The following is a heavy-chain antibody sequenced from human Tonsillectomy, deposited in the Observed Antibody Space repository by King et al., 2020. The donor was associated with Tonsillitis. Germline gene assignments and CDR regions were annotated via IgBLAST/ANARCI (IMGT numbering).Heavy chain of an antibody. CDR1: CVSINIDSYY. CDR2: MYISGIS. J-gene: IGHJ4*02. V-gene: IGHV4-61*02. D-gene: IGHD5-12*01. CDR3: AIDRGYGFDC. Sequence: QLQESGPGLVKPSQTLSLTCSVSCVSINIDSYYWSWIRQPAGKGLEWIGRMYISGISNQNPSLKGRVPISMDTSTKQVSLKLRSVTAADTAIYYCAIDRGYGFDCWGQGTLVTVSS.